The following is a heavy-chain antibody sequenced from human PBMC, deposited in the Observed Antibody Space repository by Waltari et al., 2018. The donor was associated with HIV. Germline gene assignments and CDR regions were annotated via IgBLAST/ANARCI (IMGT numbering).Heavy chain of an antibody. D-gene: IGHD3-22*01. J-gene: IGHJ6*02. CDR2: NNAGNGNT. CDR3: VREKKGIGVYYAMDV. CDR1: GYTFSTFA. V-gene: IGHV1-3*01. Sequence: QVQLVQSGAEVKKPGASVKVSCKASGYTFSTFAMHWVRQAPGQRLEWMGWNNAGNGNTKYSQNFQDRGTITRDTSASTAYMELSSLRSEDTALYYCVREKKGIGVYYAMDVWGQGTAVTVSS.